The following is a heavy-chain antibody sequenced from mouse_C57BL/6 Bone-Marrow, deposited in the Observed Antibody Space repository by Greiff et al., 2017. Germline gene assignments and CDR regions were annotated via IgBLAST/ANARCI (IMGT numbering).Heavy chain of an antibody. Sequence: EVKVVESGGDLVKPGGSLKLSCAASGFTFSSYGMSWVRQTPDKRLEWVATISSGGSYTYYPDSVKGRFTISRDNAKNTLYLQMSSLKSEDTAMYYCARHHHYYGSSYDWYFDVWGTGTTVTVSS. CDR3: ARHHHYYGSSYDWYFDV. J-gene: IGHJ1*03. CDR1: GFTFSSYG. V-gene: IGHV5-6*01. CDR2: ISSGGSYT. D-gene: IGHD1-1*01.